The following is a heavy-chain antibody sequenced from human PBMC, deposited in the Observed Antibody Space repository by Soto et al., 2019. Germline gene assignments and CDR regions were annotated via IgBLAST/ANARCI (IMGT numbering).Heavy chain of an antibody. Sequence: QVQLVQSGAEVKKPGASVKVSCKVSGYTLTELSMHWVRQAPGKGLEWMGGFDPEDGETIYAQKFQGRVTMTEDTSTDTAYMELSSLRSEDTAVYYCATDRRDGYNLGYSYYGMDVWGQGTTVTVSS. J-gene: IGHJ6*02. D-gene: IGHD5-12*01. CDR3: ATDRRDGYNLGYSYYGMDV. V-gene: IGHV1-24*01. CDR2: FDPEDGET. CDR1: GYTLTELS.